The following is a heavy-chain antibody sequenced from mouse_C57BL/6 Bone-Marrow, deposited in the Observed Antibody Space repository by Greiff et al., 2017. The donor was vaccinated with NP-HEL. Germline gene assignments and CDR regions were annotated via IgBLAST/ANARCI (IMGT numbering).Heavy chain of an antibody. V-gene: IGHV1-64*01. CDR2: IHPNSGST. D-gene: IGHD2-4*01. CDR3: APIYYDYDPYFDY. CDR1: GYTFTSYW. Sequence: QVQLQQPGAELVKPGASVKLSCKASGYTFTSYWMHWVKQRPRQGLEWIGMIHPNSGSTNYNEKFKSKATLTVDKSSSTAYMQLSSLTSEDSAVYYCAPIYYDYDPYFDYWGQGTTLTVSS. J-gene: IGHJ2*01.